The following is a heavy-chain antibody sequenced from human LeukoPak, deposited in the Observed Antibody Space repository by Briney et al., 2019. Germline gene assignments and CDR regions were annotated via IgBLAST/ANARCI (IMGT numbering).Heavy chain of an antibody. V-gene: IGHV3-7*03. Sequence: PGGSLRLSCAAPGFTFSSYWMSWVRQAPGKGLEWVANIKQDGSEKYYVDSVKGRFTISRDNAKNSLYLQMNSLRAEDTAVYYCARVAVRGVIGDPWGQGTLVTVSS. J-gene: IGHJ5*02. CDR3: ARVAVRGVIGDP. CDR1: GFTFSSYW. CDR2: IKQDGSEK. D-gene: IGHD3-10*01.